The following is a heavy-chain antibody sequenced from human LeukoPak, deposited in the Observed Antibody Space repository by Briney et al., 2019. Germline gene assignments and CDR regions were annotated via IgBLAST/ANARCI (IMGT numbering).Heavy chain of an antibody. J-gene: IGHJ4*02. V-gene: IGHV3-11*04. Sequence: GGSLRLSCSASGFIFSDFYMSWLRLAPGKGLEWVSYISDSGRNTHYAESVKGRFTISRDNAENSVFLQMNSLRADDAAVYCCARVYSRVGPFDYWGQGTLVTVSS. D-gene: IGHD6-13*01. CDR1: GFIFSDFY. CDR3: ARVYSRVGPFDY. CDR2: ISDSGRNT.